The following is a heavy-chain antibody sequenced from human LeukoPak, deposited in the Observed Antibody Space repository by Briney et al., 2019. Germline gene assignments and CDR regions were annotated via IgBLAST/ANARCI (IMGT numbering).Heavy chain of an antibody. Sequence: SETLSLTCAVYGGSFSGYYWSWIRQPPGKGLEWIGEINHSGSTYYNPSLKSRVTMSVDTSKNQFSLKLSSVTAADTAVYYCATPGIAAAGYYFDYWGQGTLVTVSS. CDR2: INHSGST. J-gene: IGHJ4*02. CDR3: ATPGIAAAGYYFDY. D-gene: IGHD6-13*01. V-gene: IGHV4-34*01. CDR1: GGSFSGYY.